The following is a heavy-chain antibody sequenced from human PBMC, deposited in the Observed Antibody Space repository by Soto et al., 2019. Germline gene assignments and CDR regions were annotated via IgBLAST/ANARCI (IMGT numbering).Heavy chain of an antibody. J-gene: IGHJ4*02. Sequence: QLQLQESGPGLVKPSETLSLTCAVSGGSISSSNFYWGWFRQSPGKGLVWLGSIRYGGSTYYSPSLESRVTISVDTSKNQFSLNVSSVTAADTAVYYCAKDASCYSCGAWGQGALVTVAS. CDR2: IRYGGST. CDR1: GGSISSSNFY. D-gene: IGHD2-15*01. CDR3: AKDASCYSCGA. V-gene: IGHV4-39*01.